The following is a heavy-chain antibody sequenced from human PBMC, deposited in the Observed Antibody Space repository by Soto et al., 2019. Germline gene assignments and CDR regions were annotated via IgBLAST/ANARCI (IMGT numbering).Heavy chain of an antibody. CDR3: AGGHYDFWSGYYNPYGMDV. Sequence: QVQLQQWGAGLLKPSETLSLTCAVYGGSLSGYYWSWIHQPPGKGLEWIGEIDHSGSTNYNPSLKSRVTISVDTSKKQFSLKLSSVTAADTAVYYCAGGHYDFWSGYYNPYGMDVWGQGTTVTVSS. D-gene: IGHD3-3*01. CDR1: GGSLSGYY. J-gene: IGHJ6*02. CDR2: IDHSGST. V-gene: IGHV4-34*01.